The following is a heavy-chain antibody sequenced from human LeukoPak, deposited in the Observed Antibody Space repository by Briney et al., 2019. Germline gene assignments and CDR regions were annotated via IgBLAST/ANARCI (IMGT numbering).Heavy chain of an antibody. J-gene: IGHJ4*02. CDR2: IYYSGST. CDR3: AGGYSSSWGLFDY. CDR1: GGSISSYY. Sequence: NPSETLSLTCTVSGGSISSYYWSWIRQPPGKGLEWIGYIYYSGSTSYNPSLKSRVTISVDTSKNQFSLKLSSVTAADTAVYYCAGGYSSSWGLFDYWGQGTLVTVSS. D-gene: IGHD6-13*01. V-gene: IGHV4-59*01.